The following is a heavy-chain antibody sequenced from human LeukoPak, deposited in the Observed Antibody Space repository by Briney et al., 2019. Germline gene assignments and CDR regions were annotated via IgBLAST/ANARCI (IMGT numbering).Heavy chain of an antibody. CDR2: ISASGGTT. Sequence: GGSLILSCAASGFTFNNYAMSWVRQAPGKGLEWVSAISASGGTTYYADSVKGRFTISRDDSENTLFLQMNSLRAEDTAVYYCAKEPREYCSSTSCPNWFDSWGQGTLVTVSS. V-gene: IGHV3-23*01. D-gene: IGHD2-2*01. J-gene: IGHJ5*01. CDR1: GFTFNNYA. CDR3: AKEPREYCSSTSCPNWFDS.